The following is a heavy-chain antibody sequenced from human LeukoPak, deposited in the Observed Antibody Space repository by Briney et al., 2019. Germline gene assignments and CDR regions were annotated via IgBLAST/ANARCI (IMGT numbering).Heavy chain of an antibody. CDR3: AKGLSGEEWELLPSYYFDY. V-gene: IGHV3-23*01. CDR1: GFTFSSYA. J-gene: IGHJ4*02. D-gene: IGHD1-26*01. CDR2: ISGSGGST. Sequence: GGSLRLSCAASGFTFSSYAMSWVRQAPGKGLEWVSAISGSGGSTYYADSVKGRFTISRDNSKNTLYLQMDSLRAEDTAVYYCAKGLSGEEWELLPSYYFDYWGQGTLVTVSS.